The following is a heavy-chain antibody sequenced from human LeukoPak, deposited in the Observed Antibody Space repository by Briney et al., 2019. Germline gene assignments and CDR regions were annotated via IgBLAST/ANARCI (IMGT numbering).Heavy chain of an antibody. Sequence: SETLSLTCTVSGYSISSGYYWGWIRQHPGKGLEWIGSIYESGSTYYNPSLKSRVTISVDTSKNQFSQRMNSVTAADTAVYYCARGKSRGSHIDYWGQGTLVTVSS. V-gene: IGHV4-38-2*02. CDR1: GYSISSGYY. J-gene: IGHJ4*02. D-gene: IGHD1-26*01. CDR3: ARGKSRGSHIDY. CDR2: IYESGST.